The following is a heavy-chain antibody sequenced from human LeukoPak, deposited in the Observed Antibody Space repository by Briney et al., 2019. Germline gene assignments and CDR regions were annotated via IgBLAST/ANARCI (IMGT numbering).Heavy chain of an antibody. CDR3: ARDPYCSGGSCYLNWFDP. D-gene: IGHD2-15*01. Sequence: SETLSLTCTVSGGPISSYYWSWIRQPAGKGLEWIGRIYSSGSTNYNPSLKSRVTMSVDTSNNQFSLKLNSVTAADTAVYYCARDPYCSGGSCYLNWFDPWGQGTLVTVSS. CDR2: IYSSGST. J-gene: IGHJ5*02. V-gene: IGHV4-4*07. CDR1: GGPISSYY.